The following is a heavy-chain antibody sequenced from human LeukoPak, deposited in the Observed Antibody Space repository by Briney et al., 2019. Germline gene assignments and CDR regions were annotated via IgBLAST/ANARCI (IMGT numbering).Heavy chain of an antibody. CDR1: GFTFSTYA. CDR2: IKSDGSST. V-gene: IGHV3-74*01. CDR3: ARDPDNTAPGNY. D-gene: IGHD6-13*01. J-gene: IGHJ4*02. Sequence: GGSLRLSCAASGFTFSTYAMHWVRQAPGKGLVWVSRIKSDGSSTNYADSVKGRFTISRDNAKNTLYLQMNSLRAEDTAVYYCARDPDNTAPGNYWGQGTLVTVSS.